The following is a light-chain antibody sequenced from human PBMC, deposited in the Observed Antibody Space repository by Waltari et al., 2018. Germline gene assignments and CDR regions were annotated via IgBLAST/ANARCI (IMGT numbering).Light chain of an antibody. V-gene: IGLV1-44*01. J-gene: IGLJ2*01. Sequence: QSVLTQPPSASATPGQRVTISCSGSSSNIGRNPLPWYHQLPGTAPKLLIYTNNQRPSGVPDRFSGSKSGTSASLAISGLQSEDEADYYCAVWDDSLNGVVFGGGTKLTVL. CDR3: AVWDDSLNGVV. CDR2: TNN. CDR1: SSNIGRNP.